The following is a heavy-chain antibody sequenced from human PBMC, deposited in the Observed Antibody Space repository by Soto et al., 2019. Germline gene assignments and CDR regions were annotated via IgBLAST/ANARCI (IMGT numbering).Heavy chain of an antibody. CDR3: ARAFYCSGGSCVRGPYPI. D-gene: IGHD2-15*01. CDR1: GFTFSSYW. J-gene: IGHJ4*02. CDR2: INSDGSST. Sequence: GGPLRLSCAASGFTFSSYWMHWVRQAPGKGLVWVSRINSDGSSTSYADSVKGRLTISRDNAKNTLYLQMNSLRAEDTAVYYCARAFYCSGGSCVRGPYPIWGQGTLVTVSS. V-gene: IGHV3-74*01.